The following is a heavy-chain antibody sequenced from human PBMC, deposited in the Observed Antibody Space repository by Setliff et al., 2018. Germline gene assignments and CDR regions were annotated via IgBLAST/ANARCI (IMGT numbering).Heavy chain of an antibody. CDR3: AGNNAHLEWLFAWFDP. D-gene: IGHD3-3*01. CDR2: IYYSGST. CDR1: GGSISSSSYY. J-gene: IGHJ5*02. Sequence: LSLTCTVSGGSISSSSYYWGWIRQPPGKGLEWIGSIYYSGSTYYNPSLKSRVTISVDPSKNQFSLKLSSVTAADTAVYYCAGNNAHLEWLFAWFDPWGQGTLVTVSS. V-gene: IGHV4-39*07.